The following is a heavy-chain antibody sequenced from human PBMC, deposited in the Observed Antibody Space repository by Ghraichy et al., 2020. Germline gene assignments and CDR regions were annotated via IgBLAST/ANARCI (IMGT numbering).Heavy chain of an antibody. Sequence: SETLSLTCTVSGGSISSYYWSWIRQPPGKGLEWIGYIYYSGSTNYNPSLKSRVTISVDTSKNQFSLKLSSVTAADTAVYYCARAHDYGGKAPNPTPDYWGQGTLVTVSS. V-gene: IGHV4-59*01. CDR3: ARAHDYGGKAPNPTPDY. CDR1: GGSISSYY. CDR2: IYYSGST. D-gene: IGHD4-23*01. J-gene: IGHJ4*02.